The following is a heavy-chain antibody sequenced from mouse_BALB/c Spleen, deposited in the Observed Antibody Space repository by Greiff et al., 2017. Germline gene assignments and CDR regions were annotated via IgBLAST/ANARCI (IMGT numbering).Heavy chain of an antibody. Sequence: EVKLMESGGGLVKPGGSLKLSCAASGFAFSSYDMSWVRQTPEKRLEWVAYISSGGGSTYYPDTVKGRFTISRDNDKNTLYLQMSSLKSEDTAMYYCARVLYGTGAMDYWGQGTSVTVSS. J-gene: IGHJ4*01. CDR3: ARVLYGTGAMDY. CDR2: ISSGGGST. CDR1: GFAFSSYD. V-gene: IGHV5-12-1*01. D-gene: IGHD4-1*01.